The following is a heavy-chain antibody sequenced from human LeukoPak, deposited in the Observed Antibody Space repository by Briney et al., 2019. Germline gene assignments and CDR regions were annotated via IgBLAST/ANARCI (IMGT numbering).Heavy chain of an antibody. CDR1: GYTFTSYY. J-gene: IGHJ2*01. CDR2: INPSGGST. V-gene: IGHV1-46*01. Sequence: ASVKVSCTASGYTFTSYYMHWVRQAPGQGLEWMGIINPSGGSTSYAQKFQGRVTMTRDTSTSTVYMELSSLRSEDTAVYYCARASDTAMVSGFWYFDLWGRGTLVTVSS. CDR3: ARASDTAMVSGFWYFDL. D-gene: IGHD5-18*01.